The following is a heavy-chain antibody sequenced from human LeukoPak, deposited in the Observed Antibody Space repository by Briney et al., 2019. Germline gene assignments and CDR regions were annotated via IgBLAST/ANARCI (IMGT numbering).Heavy chain of an antibody. J-gene: IGHJ4*02. Sequence: PSETLSLTCTVSGASISSYYWSWIRQPAGKGLEWIGRIDGSGNTNYNPSLKSRISVSVDTSKNQVSLKLSYVTAADTAVYYCARHPYSGSPFDYWGQGTLVTVSS. V-gene: IGHV4-4*07. D-gene: IGHD1-26*01. CDR3: ARHPYSGSPFDY. CDR2: IDGSGNT. CDR1: GASISSYY.